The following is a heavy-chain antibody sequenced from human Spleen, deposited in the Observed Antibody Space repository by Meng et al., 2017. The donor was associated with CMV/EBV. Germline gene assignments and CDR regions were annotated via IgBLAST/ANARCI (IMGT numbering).Heavy chain of an antibody. CDR1: GFTFSNYA. CDR2: IKQDGSEK. V-gene: IGHV3-7*01. Sequence: GSLRLSCAASGFTFSNYAMNWVRQAPGKGLEWVATIKQDGSEKYYVDSVKGRFTISRDNAKNSLNLQMNSLRAEDTAVYFCARMRGDFWGQGTLVTVSS. J-gene: IGHJ4*02. CDR3: ARMRGDF.